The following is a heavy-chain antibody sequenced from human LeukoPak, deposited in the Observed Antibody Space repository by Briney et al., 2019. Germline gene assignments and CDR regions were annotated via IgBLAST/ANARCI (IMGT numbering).Heavy chain of an antibody. V-gene: IGHV3-7*01. CDR3: ARSLLRLDTIFGVVINYGMDV. D-gene: IGHD3-3*01. J-gene: IGHJ6*02. CDR2: IKQDGSEK. Sequence: PGGSLRLSCAASGFSFSAYSMTWVRQAPGKGLEWVANIKQDGSEKYYVDSVKGRFTISRDNAKNSLYLQMNSLRAEDTAVYYCARSLLRLDTIFGVVINYGMDVWGQGTTVTVSS. CDR1: GFSFSAYS.